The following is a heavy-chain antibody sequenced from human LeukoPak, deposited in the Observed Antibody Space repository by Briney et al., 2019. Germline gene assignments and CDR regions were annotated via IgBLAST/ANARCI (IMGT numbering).Heavy chain of an antibody. CDR3: TPGGELMNY. J-gene: IGHJ4*02. CDR1: GGSVSSGNYY. Sequence: TLSLTCTVSGGSVSSGNYYWTWIGQPAGKGLEWIGRIYSSGNTNYNPSLKSRVTISIDASKNLFSLRLSSVTAADTAIYFCTPGGELMNYWGQGTLVTVSS. V-gene: IGHV4-61*02. D-gene: IGHD1-26*01. CDR2: IYSSGNT.